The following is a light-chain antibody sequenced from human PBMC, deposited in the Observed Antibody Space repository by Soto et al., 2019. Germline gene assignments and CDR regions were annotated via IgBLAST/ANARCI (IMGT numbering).Light chain of an antibody. CDR2: DVR. CDR1: SSDIGAYEH. J-gene: IGLJ2*01. Sequence: QSALTQPSSMSGSPGQSITISCTGTSSDIGAYEHVSWYQQRPGRAPKVLIYDVRIRPSEVSNRFSGSKSGDTASLTISGLQAEDEAVYYCASITTSSTVLFGGGTKVTVL. CDR3: ASITTSSTVL. V-gene: IGLV2-14*03.